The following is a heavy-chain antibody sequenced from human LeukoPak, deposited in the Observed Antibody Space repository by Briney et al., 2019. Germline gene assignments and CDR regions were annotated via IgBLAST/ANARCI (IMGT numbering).Heavy chain of an antibody. Sequence: SETLSLTCTVSGGSISTNRYYWGWIRQPPGKGLEWIGSVFYSGNTYYSPSLKSRVTISVDTSKSQFSLNLTSLTAADTAVYFCARVFVGQQLGSWFDPWGRGTLVTVSS. CDR1: GGSISTNRYY. CDR3: ARVFVGQQLGSWFDP. J-gene: IGHJ5*02. CDR2: VFYSGNT. D-gene: IGHD6-13*01. V-gene: IGHV4-39*01.